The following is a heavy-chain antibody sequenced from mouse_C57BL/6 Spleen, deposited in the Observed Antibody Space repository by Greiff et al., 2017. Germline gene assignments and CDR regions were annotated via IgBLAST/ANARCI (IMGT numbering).Heavy chain of an antibody. V-gene: IGHV1-50*01. J-gene: IGHJ4*01. CDR1: GYTFTSYW. D-gene: IGHD1-1*01. CDR3: ARTDFYYGSPHYYAMDY. Sequence: QVHVKQPGAELVKPGASVKLSCKASGYTFTSYWMQWVKQRPGQGLEWIGEIDPSDSYTNYNQKFKGKATLTVDTSSSTAYMQLSSLTSEDSAVYYCARTDFYYGSPHYYAMDYWGQGTSVTVSS. CDR2: IDPSDSYT.